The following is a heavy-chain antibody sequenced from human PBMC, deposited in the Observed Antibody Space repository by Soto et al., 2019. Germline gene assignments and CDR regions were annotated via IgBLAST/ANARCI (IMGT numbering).Heavy chain of an antibody. D-gene: IGHD3-9*01. J-gene: IGHJ5*02. Sequence: ALVKVSCKASGYTFTNYDINWVRQATGQGLEWMGWMNPDSGNTGYAQNFQGRVTMTRNTSISTAYMELSSLRSEDTAMYYCARVKSYDILTGYSMWFDPWGQGTLVTVSS. V-gene: IGHV1-8*01. CDR2: MNPDSGNT. CDR3: ARVKSYDILTGYSMWFDP. CDR1: GYTFTNYD.